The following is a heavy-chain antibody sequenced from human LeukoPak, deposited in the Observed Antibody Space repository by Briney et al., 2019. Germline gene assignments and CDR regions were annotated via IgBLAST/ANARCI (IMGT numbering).Heavy chain of an antibody. CDR1: GYTFTSYG. J-gene: IGHJ4*02. CDR2: MSAYNGNT. D-gene: IGHD5-12*01. CDR3: ARGRYSGFNDY. Sequence: GASVRVSCKASGYTFTSYGISWVRQAPGQGREWMGWMSAYNGNTNYAQKLQGRVTRTTDTSTSTAYMELRSLRSDDTAVYYCARGRYSGFNDYWGQGTLVTVSS. V-gene: IGHV1-18*01.